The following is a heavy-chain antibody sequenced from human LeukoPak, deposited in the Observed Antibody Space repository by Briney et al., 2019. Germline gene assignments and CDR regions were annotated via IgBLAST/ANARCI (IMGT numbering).Heavy chain of an antibody. CDR1: GYSISSGYY. D-gene: IGHD5-18*01. Sequence: SETLSLTCTVSGYSISSGYYWGWIRQPPGKGLEWIGSIYHSGSTYYNPSLKSRVTISVDTSKNQFSLKLSSVTAADTAVYYCARGYSYGRFDYWGQGTLVTVSS. CDR3: ARGYSYGRFDY. J-gene: IGHJ4*02. CDR2: IYHSGST. V-gene: IGHV4-38-2*02.